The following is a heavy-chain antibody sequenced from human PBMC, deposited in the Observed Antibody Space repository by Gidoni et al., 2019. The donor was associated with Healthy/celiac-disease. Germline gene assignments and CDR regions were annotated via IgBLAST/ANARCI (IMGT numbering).Heavy chain of an antibody. J-gene: IGHJ6*02. V-gene: IGHV4-34*01. CDR1: GGSFSGYY. Sequence: QVQLQQWGAGLLKPSETLSLTCAVYGGSFSGYYWSWIRQPPGKGLEWIGEINHSGSTNYNPSLKSRVTISVDTSKNQFSLKLSSVTAADTAVYYCARGPRHIVLMVYAYGMDVWGQGTTVTVSS. D-gene: IGHD2-8*01. CDR2: INHSGST. CDR3: ARGPRHIVLMVYAYGMDV.